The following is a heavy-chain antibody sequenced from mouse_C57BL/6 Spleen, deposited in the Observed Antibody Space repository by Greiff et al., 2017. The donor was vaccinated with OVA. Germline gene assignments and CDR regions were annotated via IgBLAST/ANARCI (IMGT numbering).Heavy chain of an antibody. CDR2: IYPRDGST. CDR3: ADYYYGTPFAY. CDR1: GYTFTSYD. J-gene: IGHJ3*01. V-gene: IGHV1-85*01. D-gene: IGHD1-1*01. Sequence: VQLQQSGPELVKPGASVKLSCKASGYTFTSYDINWVKQRPGQGLEWIGWIYPRDGSTKYNEKFKGKATLTVDTSSSTAYMELHSLTSEDSAVYFCADYYYGTPFAYWGQGTLVTVSA.